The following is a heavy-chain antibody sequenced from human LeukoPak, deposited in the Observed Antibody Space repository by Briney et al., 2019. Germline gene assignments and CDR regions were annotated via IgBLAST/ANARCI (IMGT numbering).Heavy chain of an antibody. D-gene: IGHD1-26*01. CDR2: INTLSTDI. CDR3: ARARAPSGWELHPDAFDI. CDR1: GFTFSSYT. V-gene: IGHV3-21*01. Sequence: PGGSLRLSCEASGFTFSSYTMNWVRQAPGKGLEWVSSINTLSTDIHYRDSVKGRFTISRDNAKNSLYLQMNSLRAEDTAVYYCARARAPSGWELHPDAFDIWGQGTMVTVSS. J-gene: IGHJ3*02.